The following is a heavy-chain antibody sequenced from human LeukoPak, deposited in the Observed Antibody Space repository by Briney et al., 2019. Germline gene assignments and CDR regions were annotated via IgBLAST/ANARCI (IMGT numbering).Heavy chain of an antibody. CDR2: IYYSGST. V-gene: IGHV4-59*01. J-gene: IGHJ4*02. D-gene: IGHD6-19*01. CDR3: ARATYSSGWVTSDY. Sequence: SETLSLTCTVSGGSISSYYWSWIRQPPGNGLERIGYIYYSGSTNYNPSLQSRVTISVDTSKNQFSLKLSSVTAADTAVYYCARATYSSGWVTSDYWGQGTLVTVSS. CDR1: GGSISSYY.